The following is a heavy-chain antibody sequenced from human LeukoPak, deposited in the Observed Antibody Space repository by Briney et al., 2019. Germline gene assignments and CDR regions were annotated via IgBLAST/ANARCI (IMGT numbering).Heavy chain of an antibody. CDR3: ARGSSDFWSAAYYYGMDV. Sequence: SETLSLTCAVYGESFSGYYWSWIRQPPGKGLEWIGEINHSGSTNYNPSLKSRVTISVDTSKNQFSLKLSSVTAADTAVYYCARGSSDFWSAAYYYGMDVWGQGTTVTVSS. CDR2: INHSGST. CDR1: GESFSGYY. D-gene: IGHD3-3*01. V-gene: IGHV4-34*01. J-gene: IGHJ6*02.